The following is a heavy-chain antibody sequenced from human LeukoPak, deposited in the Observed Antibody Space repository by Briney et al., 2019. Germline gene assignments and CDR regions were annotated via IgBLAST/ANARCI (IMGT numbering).Heavy chain of an antibody. CDR2: IYTSGST. Sequence: SETLSLTCTVSGCSISSYYWSWIRQPAGQGLEWIGRIYTSGSTNYNPSLKSRVTMPVDTSKNQFSLKLSSVTAADTAVYCCARDFQREEGEGVDYWGQGTLVTVSS. CDR1: GCSISSYY. J-gene: IGHJ4*02. V-gene: IGHV4-4*07. D-gene: IGHD2-8*01. CDR3: ARDFQREEGEGVDY.